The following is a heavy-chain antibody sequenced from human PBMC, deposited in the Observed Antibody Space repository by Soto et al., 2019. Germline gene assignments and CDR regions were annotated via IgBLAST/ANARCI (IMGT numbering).Heavy chain of an antibody. CDR1: GGSFRGFY. J-gene: IGHJ4*02. CDR2: INHVGIT. Sequence: QVQLQQWGAGLLKPSETLSLTCAVSGGSFRGFYWTWIRQSPGKGLEWLGDINHVGITNYNPSLKSRVRIPVDTSKSQFSLKVSSVTAADTAVYYCARAHDFWGGRQQPIDSWGQGTLVTVAS. D-gene: IGHD3-3*01. CDR3: ARAHDFWGGRQQPIDS. V-gene: IGHV4-34*01.